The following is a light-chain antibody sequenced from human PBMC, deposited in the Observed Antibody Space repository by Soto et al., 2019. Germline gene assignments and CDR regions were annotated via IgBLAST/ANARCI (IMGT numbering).Light chain of an antibody. CDR1: SSDVGGYNY. CDR2: DVS. J-gene: IGLJ1*01. CDR3: SSYTSSRTIV. Sequence: QSVLTQPASVSGSPGQSITISCTGTSSDVGGYNYVSWYQQHPGKVPKLMIYDVSDRPSGVSSRFSGSKAGNTASLTISGLQAEDEADYYCSSYTSSRTIVFGTGTKVTVL. V-gene: IGLV2-14*01.